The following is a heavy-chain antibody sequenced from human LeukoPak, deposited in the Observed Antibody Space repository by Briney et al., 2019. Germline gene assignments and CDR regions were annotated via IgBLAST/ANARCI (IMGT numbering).Heavy chain of an antibody. CDR3: ARAGYSSSWYLGNDY. J-gene: IGHJ4*02. CDR1: GDSISSYY. D-gene: IGHD6-13*01. V-gene: IGHV4-59*12. CDR2: IYYSGST. Sequence: SETLSLTCTVSGDSISSYYWNWVRQPPGKGLEWIGYIYYSGSTNCNPSLKSRVTISIDTSKNQFSLKLSSVTAADTAVYYCARAGYSSSWYLGNDYWGQGTLVTVSS.